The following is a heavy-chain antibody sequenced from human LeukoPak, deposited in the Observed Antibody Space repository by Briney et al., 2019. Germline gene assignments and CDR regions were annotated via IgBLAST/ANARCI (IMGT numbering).Heavy chain of an antibody. D-gene: IGHD3/OR15-3a*01. Sequence: GGSLRLSCAASGFTFRNYWMHWVRQLPGQGLEWVAHSNTDGSRKTYANSVKGRVTISRDNAANTLYLQMNSLRVEDTAIYYCARDGTGNEPGDYFYYMDVWGKGTTVIVSS. CDR2: SNTDGSRK. J-gene: IGHJ6*03. CDR1: GFTFRNYW. CDR3: ARDGTGNEPGDYFYYMDV. V-gene: IGHV3-74*01.